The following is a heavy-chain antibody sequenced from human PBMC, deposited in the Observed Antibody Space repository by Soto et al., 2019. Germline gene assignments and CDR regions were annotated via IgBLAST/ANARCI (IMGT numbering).Heavy chain of an antibody. CDR1: GGSISGYY. CDR2: IYNIGST. D-gene: IGHD1-1*01. Sequence: SETLSLTCTVSGGSISGYYWSWLRQPPGKGLEWIGYIYNIGSTNYNPSLRSRVTMSIDTSQEQFSLKLSSVTAADTAVYYCARDHGYNSQYYYYYGMDVWGQVTTVTVSS. V-gene: IGHV4-59*01. CDR3: ARDHGYNSQYYYYYGMDV. J-gene: IGHJ6*02.